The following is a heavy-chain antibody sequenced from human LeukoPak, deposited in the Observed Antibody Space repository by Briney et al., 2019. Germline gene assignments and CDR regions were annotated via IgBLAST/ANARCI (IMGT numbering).Heavy chain of an antibody. CDR1: GGSISSFY. Sequence: SETLSLTCTVSGGSISSFYWSWIRQPPGKGLEWIGYIYYSGSTNYNPSLKSRVTISVDTSKNQFSLKLSSVTAADTAVYYCARAQRWFGENWIDPWGQGTLVTVSS. D-gene: IGHD3-10*01. V-gene: IGHV4-59*01. CDR3: ARAQRWFGENWIDP. CDR2: IYYSGST. J-gene: IGHJ5*02.